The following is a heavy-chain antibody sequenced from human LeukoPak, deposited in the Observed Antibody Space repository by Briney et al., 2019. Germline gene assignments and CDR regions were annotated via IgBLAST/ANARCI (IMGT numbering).Heavy chain of an antibody. CDR3: ARLESYGDYSIKGYYFDY. J-gene: IGHJ4*02. D-gene: IGHD4-17*01. V-gene: IGHV1-18*01. CDR2: ISAYNGNT. CDR1: GYTFTSYG. Sequence: ALVKVSCKASGYTFTSYGISWVRQAPGQGLEWMGWISAYNGNTNYAQKLQGRVTMTTDTSTSTAYMELRSLRSDDTAVYYCARLESYGDYSIKGYYFDYWGQGTLVTVSS.